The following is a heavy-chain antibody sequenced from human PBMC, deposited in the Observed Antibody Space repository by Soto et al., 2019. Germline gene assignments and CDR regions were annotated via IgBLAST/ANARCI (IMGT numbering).Heavy chain of an antibody. V-gene: IGHV2-5*02. CDR1: GFSLSTGGVG. D-gene: IGHD2-21*02. CDR3: AYSRCGGDCLQSYSSHYYYGMDV. CDR2: IYWDDDR. J-gene: IGHJ6*02. Sequence: QITLKESGPTLVKPTQTLTLTCTFSGFSLSTGGVGVGWIRQPPGEALEWLALIYWDDDRRYSPSLKSRLTITKNTSKNQVVLSMTNMDLVDTATYYCAYSRCGGDCLQSYSSHYYYGMDVWGQGTTVTVSS.